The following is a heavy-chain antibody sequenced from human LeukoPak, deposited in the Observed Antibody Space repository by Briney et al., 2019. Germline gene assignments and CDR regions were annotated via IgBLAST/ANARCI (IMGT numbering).Heavy chain of an antibody. CDR2: ISSSSSTI. CDR3: ARAPYYDYVWGSYRSPFDY. J-gene: IGHJ4*02. Sequence: PGGSLRLSCAASGFTYSSYSMNWVRQAPGKGLEWVSYISSSSSTIYYAESVKGRFTISRDNAKNSLYLQMNSLRDEDTAVYYCARAPYYDYVWGSYRSPFDYWGQGTLVTVSS. V-gene: IGHV3-48*02. CDR1: GFTYSSYS. D-gene: IGHD3-16*02.